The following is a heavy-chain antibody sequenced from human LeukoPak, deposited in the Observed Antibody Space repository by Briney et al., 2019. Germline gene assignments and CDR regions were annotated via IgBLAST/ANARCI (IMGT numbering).Heavy chain of an antibody. J-gene: IGHJ4*02. D-gene: IGHD1-26*01. Sequence: SETLSLTCAVYGGSFSGYYWSWIRQPPGKGLEWIGEINHSGSTNYNPSLKSQVTISVDTSKNQFSLKLSSVTAADTAVYYCASLLWDHDYWGQGTLVTVSS. CDR1: GGSFSGYY. V-gene: IGHV4-34*01. CDR2: INHSGST. CDR3: ASLLWDHDY.